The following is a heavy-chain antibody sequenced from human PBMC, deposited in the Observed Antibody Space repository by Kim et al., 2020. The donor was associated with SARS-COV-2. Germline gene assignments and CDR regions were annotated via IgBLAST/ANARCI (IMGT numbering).Heavy chain of an antibody. CDR2: ISWNSGSI. J-gene: IGHJ4*02. CDR3: AKGQRFLEWLPYYFDY. Sequence: GGSLRLSCAASGFTFDDYAMHWVRQAPGKGLEWVSGISWNSGSIGYADSVKGRFTISRDNAKNSLYLQMNSLRAEDTALYYCAKGQRFLEWLPYYFDYWGQGTLVTVSS. CDR1: GFTFDDYA. V-gene: IGHV3-9*01. D-gene: IGHD3-3*01.